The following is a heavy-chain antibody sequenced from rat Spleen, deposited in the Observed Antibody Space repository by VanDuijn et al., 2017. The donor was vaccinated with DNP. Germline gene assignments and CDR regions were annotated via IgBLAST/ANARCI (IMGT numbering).Heavy chain of an antibody. CDR2: ITYDGGTP. Sequence: EVSLVESGGNLVQPGRSLKLSCAASGLTFSDYTMAWVRQAPKRGREWVATITYDGGTPYYRDSVKGRYTISRDNAQSTLYLQMDSLRSEDTATYYCARHRTIMPYYYAMDAWGQGASVTVSS. J-gene: IGHJ4*01. CDR1: GLTFSDYT. D-gene: IGHD1-12*01. V-gene: IGHV5-7*01. CDR3: ARHRTIMPYYYAMDA.